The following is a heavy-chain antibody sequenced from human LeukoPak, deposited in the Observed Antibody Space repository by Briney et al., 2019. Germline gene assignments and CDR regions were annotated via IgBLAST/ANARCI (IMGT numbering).Heavy chain of an antibody. Sequence: ASVKVSRKASGYTFTGYYMHWVRQAPGQGLEWMGWINPNTGGTNYAQKFQGRVTMTRDTSISTAYMELSRLRSDDTAVYYCAREGRLRYFDSRYFQHWGQGTLVTVSS. D-gene: IGHD3-9*01. V-gene: IGHV1-2*02. CDR1: GYTFTGYY. CDR2: INPNTGGT. CDR3: AREGRLRYFDSRYFQH. J-gene: IGHJ1*01.